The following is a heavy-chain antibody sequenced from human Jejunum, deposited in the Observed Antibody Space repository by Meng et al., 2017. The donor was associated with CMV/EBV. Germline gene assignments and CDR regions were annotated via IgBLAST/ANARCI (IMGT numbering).Heavy chain of an antibody. Sequence: LTCSGYGGSLSSSAYYWSWIRQPPGKGLEWIGEINHSGIANYIPSLKSRVTMSMDTSKNQFSLKLRSVTAADTAIYFCARMPSNTIDYWGQGSLVTVSS. D-gene: IGHD2-2*01. CDR2: INHSGIA. CDR1: GGSLSSSAYY. CDR3: ARMPSNTIDY. J-gene: IGHJ4*02. V-gene: IGHV4-34*01.